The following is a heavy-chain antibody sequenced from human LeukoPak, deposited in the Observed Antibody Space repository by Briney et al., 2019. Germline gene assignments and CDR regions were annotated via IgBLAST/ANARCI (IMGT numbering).Heavy chain of an antibody. J-gene: IGHJ5*02. CDR2: IYHSGGS. D-gene: IGHD1-1*01. V-gene: IGHV4-38-2*01. Sequence: SETLSLTCVVSGYSISNDYYWGWIRQPPGKGLEWIGNIYHSGGSYYNPSLKSRVTILVDTSKNQFSLKLSSVTAADTAVYYCAKAGTAGIHHWFDPWGQGNLVTVSS. CDR3: AKAGTAGIHHWFDP. CDR1: GYSISNDYY.